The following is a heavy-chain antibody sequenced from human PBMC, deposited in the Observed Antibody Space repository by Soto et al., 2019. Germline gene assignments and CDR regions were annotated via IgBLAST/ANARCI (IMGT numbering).Heavy chain of an antibody. CDR2: IYHSGST. V-gene: IGHV4-4*02. CDR3: ASKGDYYDSSGYSRHFDY. Sequence: SETLSLTFAVSGGSISSSNWWSWVRQPPGKGLEWIGEIYHSGSTNYNPSLKSLVTISVDKSKNQFSLKLSSVTDADTAVYYCASKGDYYDSSGYSRHFDYWGQGTLVTVSS. J-gene: IGHJ4*02. CDR1: GGSISSSNW. D-gene: IGHD3-22*01.